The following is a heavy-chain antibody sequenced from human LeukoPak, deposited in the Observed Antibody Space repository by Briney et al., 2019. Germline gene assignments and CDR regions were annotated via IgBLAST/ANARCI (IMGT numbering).Heavy chain of an antibody. J-gene: IGHJ4*02. CDR2: VSYEGTIK. D-gene: IGHD3-22*01. Sequence: PGGSLRLSCAASGFAFSNFAMHWVRQAPGKGLEWVAVVSYEGTIKYYSDSAKGRFTISRDNAKNSLYLQMNRLRAEDTAMYYCAKGPSSGYYYANFDYWGQGTLVTVSS. CDR3: AKGPSSGYYYANFDY. CDR1: GFAFSNFA. V-gene: IGHV3-30*18.